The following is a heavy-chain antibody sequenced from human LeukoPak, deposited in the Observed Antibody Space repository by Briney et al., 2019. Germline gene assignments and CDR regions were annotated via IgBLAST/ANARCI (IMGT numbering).Heavy chain of an antibody. CDR3: ASELVGYYTAEYFQH. Sequence: PSETLSLTCTVSGGSISSSSYYWGWIRQPPGKGLEWIGSIYYSGSTYYNPSLKSRVTISVDTSKNQFSLKLSSVTAADTAVYYCASELVGYYTAEYFQHWGQGTLVTVSS. CDR1: GGSISSSSYY. CDR2: IYYSGST. J-gene: IGHJ1*01. D-gene: IGHD3-3*01. V-gene: IGHV4-39*01.